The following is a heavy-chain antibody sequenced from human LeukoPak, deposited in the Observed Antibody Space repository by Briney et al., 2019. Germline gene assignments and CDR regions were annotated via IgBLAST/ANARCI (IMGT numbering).Heavy chain of an antibody. J-gene: IGHJ3*02. CDR2: INPNSGGT. D-gene: IGHD3-9*01. CDR1: GYTFSDYH. V-gene: IGHV1-2*02. Sequence: VASVKVSCKASGYTFSDYHMHWVRQAPGQGLEWMGWINPNSGGTNYAQKFQGRVTMTRDTSISTAYMELSRLRSDDTAVYYCAGVYRYFDWLSSRGAFDIWGQGTMVTVSS. CDR3: AGVYRYFDWLSSRGAFDI.